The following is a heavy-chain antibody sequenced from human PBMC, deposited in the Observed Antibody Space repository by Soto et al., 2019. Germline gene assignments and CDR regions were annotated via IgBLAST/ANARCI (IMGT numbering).Heavy chain of an antibody. CDR1: GYTFTSYG. Sequence: GASVKVSCKASGYTFTSYGISWVRQAPGQGLEWMGWISAYNGNTNYAQKLQGRVTMTTDTSTSTAYMELRSLRSDDTAVYYCARDVFLALLYYYYYYIYFRAQRTSVPVSS. CDR2: ISAYNGNT. J-gene: IGHJ6*03. D-gene: IGHD3-3*01. V-gene: IGHV1-18*01. CDR3: ARDVFLALLYYYYYYIYF.